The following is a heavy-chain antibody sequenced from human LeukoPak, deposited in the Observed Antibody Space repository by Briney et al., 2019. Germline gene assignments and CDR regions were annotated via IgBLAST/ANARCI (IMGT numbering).Heavy chain of an antibody. CDR1: GFTFSNAW. CDR2: IKSKTDGGTT. V-gene: IGHV3-15*01. Sequence: GGSLRLSCAASGFTFSNAWMSWVRQAPGKGLEWVGRIKSKTDGGTTDYAAPVKGRFTISRDDSKNTLYLQMNSLKTEDTAVYYCTTGDQILTYYYYYYMDVWGKGTTVTVSS. J-gene: IGHJ6*03. D-gene: IGHD2-2*01. CDR3: TTGDQILTYYYYYYMDV.